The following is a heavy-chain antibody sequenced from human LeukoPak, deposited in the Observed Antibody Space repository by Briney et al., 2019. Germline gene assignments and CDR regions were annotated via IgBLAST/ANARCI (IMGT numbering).Heavy chain of an antibody. CDR3: ARVSRYYDSRLDY. CDR1: GGSISSYY. D-gene: IGHD3-22*01. V-gene: IGHV4-59*01. Sequence: SETLSLTCTVSGGSISSYYWSWIRQPPGKGLEWIGYIYYSGSTNHNPSLKSRVTISVDTSKNQFSLKLSSVTAADTAVYYCARVSRYYDSRLDYWGQGTLVTVSS. CDR2: IYYSGST. J-gene: IGHJ4*02.